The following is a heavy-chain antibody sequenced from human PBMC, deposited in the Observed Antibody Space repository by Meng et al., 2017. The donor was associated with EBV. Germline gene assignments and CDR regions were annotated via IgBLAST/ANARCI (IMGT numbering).Heavy chain of an antibody. CDR1: GGSISSYY. CDR2: IYDGGTT. CDR3: AKSSSSTPGVVDA. Sequence: QVQLQESGPGLVKPSXXLSLTCTVSGGSISSYYWSWIRQPPGKGLEWIGYIYDGGTTIYNPSLKSRVTIFLDTSRNQFSLGLRSVTTADTAVYYCAKSSSSTPGVVDAWGQGTLVTVSS. J-gene: IGHJ5*02. D-gene: IGHD6-6*01. V-gene: IGHV4-59*01.